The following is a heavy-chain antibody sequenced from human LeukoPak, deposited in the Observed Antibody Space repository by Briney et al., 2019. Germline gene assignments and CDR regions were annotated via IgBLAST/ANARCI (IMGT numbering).Heavy chain of an antibody. CDR1: GYTFTGYY. J-gene: IGHJ5*02. CDR2: INPNSGGT. Sequence: ASVKVSCKASGYTFTGYYMHWVRQAPGQGLEWMGWINPNSGGTNYAQKFQGWVTMTRDTSISTAYMELSRLRSDDTAVYYCARAGSSWSNWFDPWGQGTLVTVSS. V-gene: IGHV1-2*04. D-gene: IGHD6-13*01. CDR3: ARAGSSWSNWFDP.